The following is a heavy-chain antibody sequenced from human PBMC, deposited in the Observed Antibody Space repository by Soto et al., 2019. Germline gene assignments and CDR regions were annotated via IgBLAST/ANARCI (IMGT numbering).Heavy chain of an antibody. CDR3: PTSHLDYYYGMDV. J-gene: IGHJ6*02. CDR1: GFTFSNAW. CDR2: IKSKTDGGTT. V-gene: IGHV3-15*07. Sequence: EVQLVESGGGLVKPGGSLRLSCAASGFTFSNAWMNWVRQAPGKGLEWVGRIKSKTDGGTTDYAAPVKGRFTISRDDSKNTLYLQMNSMKTEDTDVYYCPTSHLDYYYGMDVWGQGTTVTVSS.